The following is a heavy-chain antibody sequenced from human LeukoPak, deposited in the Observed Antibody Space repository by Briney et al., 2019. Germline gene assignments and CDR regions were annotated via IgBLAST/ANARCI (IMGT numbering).Heavy chain of an antibody. CDR3: ARGAKSNYGSKGRSWFDP. CDR1: GFTFSSYW. CDR2: INSDGSST. J-gene: IGHJ5*02. V-gene: IGHV3-74*01. Sequence: GGSLRLSCAASGFTFSSYWMHWVRQAPGKGLVWVSRINSDGSSTSYADSVKGRLTISRDNAENTLYLQMNSLRAEDTAVYYCARGAKSNYGSKGRSWFDPWGQGTLVTVSS. D-gene: IGHD4-23*01.